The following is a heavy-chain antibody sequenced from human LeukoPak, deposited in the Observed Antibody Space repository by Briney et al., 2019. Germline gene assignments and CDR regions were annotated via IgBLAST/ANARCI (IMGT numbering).Heavy chain of an antibody. CDR1: GFSVTTKY. Sequence: GGSLRLSCEASGFSVTTKYMSWVRQVPGKGLEWVSVIYSGGSTYYADSVKARFTISRDKSKSTVYLQMNNLRAEDTAVYYCATDGGRREFDYWGQGTLVTVSS. D-gene: IGHD3-3*01. CDR2: IYSGGST. CDR3: ATDGGRREFDY. V-gene: IGHV3-66*01. J-gene: IGHJ4*02.